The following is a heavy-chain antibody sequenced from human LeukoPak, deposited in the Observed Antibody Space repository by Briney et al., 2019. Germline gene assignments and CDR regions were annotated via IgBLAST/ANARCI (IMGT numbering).Heavy chain of an antibody. V-gene: IGHV4-31*03. J-gene: IGHJ4*02. D-gene: IGHD6-6*01. CDR2: IYYSGST. Sequence: SETLSLTFTFSGGSIISWGYYWSWIRQHPGKGLEWIGYIYYSGSTYYNPSLKSRVTISVATYKNQFSLKLSSVTAADTAVYYCASSSSYFYYFDYWGQGTLVTVSS. CDR3: ASSSSYFYYFDY. CDR1: GGSIISWGYY.